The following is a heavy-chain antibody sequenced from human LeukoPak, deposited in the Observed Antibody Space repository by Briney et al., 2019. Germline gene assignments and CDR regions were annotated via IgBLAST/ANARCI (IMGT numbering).Heavy chain of an antibody. CDR3: ARGPIAAAGTPSRPNWFDP. CDR1: GGTFSSYA. Sequence: ASVKVSCKASGGTFSSYAISWVRQAPGQGLEWMGGIIPIFGTANYAQKFQGRVTITADKSTSTAYMELSGLRSEDTAVYYCARGPIAAAGTPSRPNWFDPWGQGTLVTVSS. D-gene: IGHD6-13*01. J-gene: IGHJ5*02. CDR2: IIPIFGTA. V-gene: IGHV1-69*06.